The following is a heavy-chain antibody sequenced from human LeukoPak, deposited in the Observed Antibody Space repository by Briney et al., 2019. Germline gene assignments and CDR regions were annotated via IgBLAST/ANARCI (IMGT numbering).Heavy chain of an antibody. V-gene: IGHV1-2*02. D-gene: IGHD3-10*01. Sequence: ASVKVSCKASGYTFTGYYMHWVRQAPGQGLEWMGWINPNSGGTNYAQKFQGRVTMTRDTSISTAYMELSRLRSDDTAVYYCARTRITMVRGVMGWFDPWGQGTLVTVSS. CDR3: ARTRITMVRGVMGWFDP. CDR2: INPNSGGT. CDR1: GYTFTGYY. J-gene: IGHJ5*02.